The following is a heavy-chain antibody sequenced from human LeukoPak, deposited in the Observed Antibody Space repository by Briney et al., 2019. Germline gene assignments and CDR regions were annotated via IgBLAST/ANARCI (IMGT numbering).Heavy chain of an antibody. CDR1: GFTFSSYA. CDR2: ISYDGSNK. Sequence: GRSLGLSCAASGFTFSSYAMHWVRQAPGKGLEWVAVISYDGSNKYYADSVKGRFTISRDNSKNTLYLQMNSLRAEDTAVYYCAREGGSGSYSSYFDYWGQGTLVTVSS. V-gene: IGHV3-30-3*01. D-gene: IGHD1-26*01. CDR3: AREGGSGSYSSYFDY. J-gene: IGHJ4*02.